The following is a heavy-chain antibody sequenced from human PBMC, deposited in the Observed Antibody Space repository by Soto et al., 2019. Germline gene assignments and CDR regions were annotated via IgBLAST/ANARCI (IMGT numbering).Heavy chain of an antibody. J-gene: IGHJ3*02. CDR3: ARVPYCGGDCYDAFDI. Sequence: GESLKISCAASGFTFSSYWMHWVRQAPGKGLVWVSRINSDGSSTSYADSVKGRFTISRDNAKNTLYLQMNSLRAEDTAVYYCARVPYCGGDCYDAFDIWGQGTMVTVSS. D-gene: IGHD2-21*02. V-gene: IGHV3-74*01. CDR1: GFTFSSYW. CDR2: INSDGSST.